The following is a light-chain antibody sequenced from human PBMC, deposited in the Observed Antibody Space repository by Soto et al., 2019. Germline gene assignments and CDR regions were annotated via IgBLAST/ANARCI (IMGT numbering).Light chain of an antibody. J-gene: IGKJ1*01. V-gene: IGKV3-20*01. CDR1: QSVSSRY. Sequence: EIVLTQSPCSVSLSPGERATLSCRASQSVSSRYLAWYQQTPGQAPRLLIYGASNRATGIPDRFGGSGSGTDFTLTISRLQAEDSAVYFCQQYNNWMTWTFCQGTKVDIK. CDR2: GAS. CDR3: QQYNNWMTWT.